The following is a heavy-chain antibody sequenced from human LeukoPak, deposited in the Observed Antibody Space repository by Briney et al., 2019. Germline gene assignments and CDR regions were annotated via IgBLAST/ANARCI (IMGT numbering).Heavy chain of an antibody. CDR1: GYTFTSYA. J-gene: IGHJ4*02. CDR3: ARDRSSGWYPEYYFDY. CDR2: INAGNGNT. Sequence: GASVKVSCKTSGYTFTSYAMHWVRQAPGQRLEWMGWINAGNGNTKYSQKFQGRVTITRDTSASTAYMELSSLRSEDTAVYYCARDRSSGWYPEYYFDYWGQGTLVTVSS. V-gene: IGHV1-3*01. D-gene: IGHD6-19*01.